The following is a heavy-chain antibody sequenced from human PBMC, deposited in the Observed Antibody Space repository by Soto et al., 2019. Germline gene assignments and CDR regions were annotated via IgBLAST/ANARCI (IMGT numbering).Heavy chain of an antibody. J-gene: IGHJ4*02. CDR1: GYTFTGYY. V-gene: IGHV1-2*04. CDR2: INPNSGGT. Sequence: ASVKVSFKASGYTFTGYYMHWVRQAPGQGLEWMGWINPNSGGTNYAQKFQGWVTMTRDTSISTAYMELSRLRSDDTAVYYCARGRKNYDILTGYTAYYFDYWGQGTLVTVSS. CDR3: ARGRKNYDILTGYTAYYFDY. D-gene: IGHD3-9*01.